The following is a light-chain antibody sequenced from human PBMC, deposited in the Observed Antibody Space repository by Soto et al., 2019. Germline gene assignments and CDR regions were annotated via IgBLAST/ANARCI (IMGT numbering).Light chain of an antibody. V-gene: IGKV3-20*01. Sequence: EIVITHSPVTLSLSPGERATLSCRASQSVSNNYLAWYQQKPGQAPRLLIYGASNRATGIPDRFSGSGSGTDFTLTISRLEPEDFAVYYCQQYGSSGTFGQGTKVDIK. CDR3: QQYGSSGT. CDR2: GAS. CDR1: QSVSNNY. J-gene: IGKJ1*01.